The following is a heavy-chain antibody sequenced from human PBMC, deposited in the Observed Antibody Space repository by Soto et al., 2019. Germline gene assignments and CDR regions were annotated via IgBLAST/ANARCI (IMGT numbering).Heavy chain of an antibody. V-gene: IGHV4-39*01. CDR3: ARRGAAGTDYYYYGMHV. J-gene: IGHJ6*02. CDR1: GGSISSSSYY. Sequence: SETLSLTCTVSGGSISSSSYYWGWIRHPPGKGLEWIGSIYYSGSTYYNPSLKSRVTISVDTSKNQFSLKLSSVTAADTAVYYCARRGAAGTDYYYYGMHVSGQGTTVT. CDR2: IYYSGST. D-gene: IGHD6-13*01.